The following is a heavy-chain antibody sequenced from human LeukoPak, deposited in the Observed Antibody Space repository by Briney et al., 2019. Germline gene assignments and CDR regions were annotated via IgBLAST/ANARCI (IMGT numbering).Heavy chain of an antibody. J-gene: IGHJ4*02. CDR3: ARGTYYYDSSGYYYVYYFDY. CDR2: INGDGSNT. V-gene: IGHV3-74*01. Sequence: GGSLRLSCAASGFIFSNYWMHWVRQAPGKGLVWVSRINGDGSNTIYADSVKGRFTISRDNAKNTLYLQMNSLRAEDTAVYYCARGTYYYDSSGYYYVYYFDYWGQGTLVTVSS. D-gene: IGHD3-22*01. CDR1: GFIFSNYW.